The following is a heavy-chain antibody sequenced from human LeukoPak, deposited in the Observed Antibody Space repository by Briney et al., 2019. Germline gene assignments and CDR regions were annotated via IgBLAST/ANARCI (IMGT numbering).Heavy chain of an antibody. J-gene: IGHJ4*02. Sequence: SETLSLTCTVSGDSFSSYYWSWIRQPAGKGLEWIGRIYTSGSTNYNPSLKSRVTISVGTSKNQFSLKLSSVTAADTAVYYCARENGDVCFDYWGQGTLVTVSS. CDR1: GDSFSSYY. V-gene: IGHV4-4*07. CDR2: IYTSGST. CDR3: ARENGDVCFDY.